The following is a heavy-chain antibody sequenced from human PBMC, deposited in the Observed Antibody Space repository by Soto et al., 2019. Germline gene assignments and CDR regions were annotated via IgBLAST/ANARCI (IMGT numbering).Heavy chain of an antibody. CDR2: INHSGST. J-gene: IGHJ6*02. CDR1: GGSFSGYY. CDR3: ARAPLRRPHGFSYYYYGMDV. D-gene: IGHD3-16*01. Sequence: SEPLSLTCGVYGGSFSGYYGSWIRQPPGKGLDLIGEINHSGSTNYNPSLKSRVTISVDTSKNQFSLKLSSVTAADTAVYYCARAPLRRPHGFSYYYYGMDVWGQGTTVTVSS. V-gene: IGHV4-34*01.